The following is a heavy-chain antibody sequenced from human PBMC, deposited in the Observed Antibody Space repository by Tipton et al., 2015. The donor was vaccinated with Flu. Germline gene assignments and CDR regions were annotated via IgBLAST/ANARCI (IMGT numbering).Heavy chain of an antibody. CDR2: IWYDGSNI. CDR3: ARDEGVVNYYFGMDV. V-gene: IGHV3-33*01. J-gene: IGHJ6*01. Sequence: SLRLSCKVSGFDFSVYGMHWVRQAPGKGLEWVAVIWYDGSNIHYADSAKGRFTISRDNSKNTLYLQMNGLRAEDTAVYYCARDEGVVNYYFGMDVWGQGTTVTVSS. CDR1: GFDFSVYG.